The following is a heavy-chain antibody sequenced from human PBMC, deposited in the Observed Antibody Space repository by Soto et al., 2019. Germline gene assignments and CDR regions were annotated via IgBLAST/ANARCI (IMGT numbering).Heavy chain of an antibody. D-gene: IGHD1-26*01. V-gene: IGHV1-69*01. CDR2: ITPIYGTP. J-gene: IGHJ5*02. CDR3: ARGDWEVHSEGRDNWFDP. Sequence: QVQLVQSGAEVKKPGSSVKVSCKASGGTLGSFAISWVRQAPGQGLEWMGGITPIYGTPHYAQKFQGRVTITADESTNTAYMDLSSLRSEDTAVYYCARGDWEVHSEGRDNWFDPWGQGTLVTVSS. CDR1: GGTLGSFA.